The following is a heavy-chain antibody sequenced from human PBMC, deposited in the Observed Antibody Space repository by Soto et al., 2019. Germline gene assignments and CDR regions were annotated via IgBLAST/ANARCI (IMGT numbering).Heavy chain of an antibody. CDR3: AREVRIVVVPAAIRTSHWFDP. CDR1: GFTFSSYW. Sequence: GGSLRLSCAASGFTFSSYWMSWVRQAPGKGLEWVANIKQDGSEKYYVDSVKGRFTISRDNAKNSLYLQMNSLRAEDTAVYYCAREVRIVVVPAAIRTSHWFDPWGQGTLVTVSS. CDR2: IKQDGSEK. D-gene: IGHD2-2*02. V-gene: IGHV3-7*05. J-gene: IGHJ5*02.